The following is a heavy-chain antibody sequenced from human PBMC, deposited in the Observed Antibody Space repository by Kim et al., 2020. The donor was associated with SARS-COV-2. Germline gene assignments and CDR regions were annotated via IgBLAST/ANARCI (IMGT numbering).Heavy chain of an antibody. CDR3: AKDGVYSGYDPYYYYYYMDV. Sequence: RFTISRDNSKNTLYLQMNSLRAEDTAVYYCAKDGVYSGYDPYYYYYYMDVWGKGTTVTVSS. J-gene: IGHJ6*03. V-gene: IGHV3-23*01. D-gene: IGHD5-12*01.